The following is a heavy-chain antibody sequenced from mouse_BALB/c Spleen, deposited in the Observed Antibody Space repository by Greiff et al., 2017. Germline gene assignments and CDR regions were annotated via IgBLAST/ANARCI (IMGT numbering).Heavy chain of an antibody. Sequence: VKLQESGPGLVAPSQSLSITCTVSGFSLTSYGVHWVRQPPGKGLEWLGVIWAGGSTNYNSALMSRLSISKDNSKSQVFLKMNSLQTDDTAMYYCAREGYDGYYYAMDYWGQGTSVTVSS. D-gene: IGHD2-14*01. CDR3: AREGYDGYYYAMDY. J-gene: IGHJ4*01. CDR2: IWAGGST. CDR1: GFSLTSYG. V-gene: IGHV2-9*02.